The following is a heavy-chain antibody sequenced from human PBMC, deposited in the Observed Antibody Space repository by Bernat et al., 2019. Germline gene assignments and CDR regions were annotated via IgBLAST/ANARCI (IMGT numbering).Heavy chain of an antibody. D-gene: IGHD5-18*01. CDR1: GYTFTSYY. Sequence: QVQLVQSGAEVKKPGASVKVSCKASGYTFTSYYMHWVRQAPGQGLEWMGIINPSGGSTSYAQKFQGRVTMTRDTSTSTVYMELSSLRSEDTAVYYCAKERGYSYGSLNGYFDYWGQGTLVTVSS. CDR2: INPSGGST. CDR3: AKERGYSYGSLNGYFDY. J-gene: IGHJ4*02. V-gene: IGHV1-46*01.